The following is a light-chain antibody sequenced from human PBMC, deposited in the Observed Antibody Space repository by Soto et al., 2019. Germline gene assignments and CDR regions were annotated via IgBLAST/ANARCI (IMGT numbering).Light chain of an antibody. J-gene: IGKJ1*01. CDR2: AAS. CDR1: QDIRID. Sequence: IQMTQSPSSLSASVGDRVTITCRASQDIRIDLGWYQQKPGKAPKLLIYAASSLQSGVPSRFSGSGSGTDFTLTISSLQPEDFATYYCLQDYNYPTWTFGQGTKVDIK. CDR3: LQDYNYPTWT. V-gene: IGKV1-6*01.